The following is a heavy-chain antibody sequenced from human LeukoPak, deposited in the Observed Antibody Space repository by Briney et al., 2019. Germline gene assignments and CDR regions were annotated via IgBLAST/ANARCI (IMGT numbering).Heavy chain of an antibody. V-gene: IGHV3-53*01. CDR1: GFTVSSNY. CDR3: ARASYYYGSGSYLDY. Sequence: GGSLRLSCAASGFTVSSNYMSWVRQAPGEGLEWVSVIYSGGSTYYADSVKGRFTISRDNSKNTLYLQMDSLRAEDTAVYYCARASYYYGSGSYLDYWGQGTLVTVSS. D-gene: IGHD3-10*01. CDR2: IYSGGST. J-gene: IGHJ4*02.